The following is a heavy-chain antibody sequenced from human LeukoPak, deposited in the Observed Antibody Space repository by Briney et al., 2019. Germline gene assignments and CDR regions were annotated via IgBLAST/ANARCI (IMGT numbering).Heavy chain of an antibody. V-gene: IGHV3-30*03. Sequence: GGSLRLSCAASRFTFSTYGMHWVRQAPGKGLEWVAVISYDGSNKYYADSVKGRFTISRDNSKNTLYLQMNSLRVEDTAVYYCASPFSGSYYDAFDIWGQGTMVTVSS. J-gene: IGHJ3*02. D-gene: IGHD1-26*01. CDR1: RFTFSTYG. CDR2: ISYDGSNK. CDR3: ASPFSGSYYDAFDI.